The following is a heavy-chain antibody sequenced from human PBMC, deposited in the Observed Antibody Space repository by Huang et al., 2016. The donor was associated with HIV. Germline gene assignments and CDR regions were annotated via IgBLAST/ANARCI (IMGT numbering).Heavy chain of an antibody. Sequence: EVHLVESGGGLVRPGWSLRLSCAASGFTFRSYWMNWFRPAPGRGLEWLANINLDGSERFYVDSVRGRFTISRDNANNSVSLQLNSLKAEDTGVYYCARGFQAKPGDYWGQGTLVTVSS. CDR2: INLDGSER. CDR1: GFTFRSYW. V-gene: IGHV3-7*01. CDR3: ARGFQAKPGDY. J-gene: IGHJ4*02.